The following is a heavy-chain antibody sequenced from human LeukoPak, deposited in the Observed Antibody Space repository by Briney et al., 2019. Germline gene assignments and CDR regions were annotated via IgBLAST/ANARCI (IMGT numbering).Heavy chain of an antibody. D-gene: IGHD6-13*01. Sequence: HPGGSLRLSCAASGFAFSRSGMHWVRQAPGKGLEWVAVVWYDGSNKHYADSVKGRFTISRDNSNNTLYLQMNSLRAEDTAVYYCARDPKYSNSWFFDYWGQGTLVTVSS. V-gene: IGHV3-33*01. CDR1: GFAFSRSG. CDR3: ARDPKYSNSWFFDY. CDR2: VWYDGSNK. J-gene: IGHJ4*02.